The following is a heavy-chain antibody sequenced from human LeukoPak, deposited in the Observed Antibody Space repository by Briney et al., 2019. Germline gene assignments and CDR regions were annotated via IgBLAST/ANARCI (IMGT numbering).Heavy chain of an antibody. V-gene: IGHV3-7*03. D-gene: IGHD3-16*01. CDR2: INHNGNVN. Sequence: GGSLRLSCAASGFIFSDHHMEWARQAPGKGLEWVASINHNGNVNYYVDSVKGRFTISRDNAKNSLYLQMSNLRAEDTAVYFCARGGGLDVWGQGATVTVSS. J-gene: IGHJ6*02. CDR3: ARGGGLDV. CDR1: GFIFSDHH.